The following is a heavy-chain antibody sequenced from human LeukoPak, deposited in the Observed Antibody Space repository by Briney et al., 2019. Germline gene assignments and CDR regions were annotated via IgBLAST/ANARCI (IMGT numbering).Heavy chain of an antibody. V-gene: IGHV5-51*01. CDR2: IYPGDSDT. D-gene: IGHD5-24*01. CDR1: GYSFTSYW. CDR3: ATHRHRDGYNYSFDY. Sequence: GEPLKISCKGSGYSFTSYWIGWVRQMPGKGLEWMGIIYPGDSDTRYSPSFQGQVTISADKSISTAYLQWSSLKASDTAMYYCATHRHRDGYNYSFDYWGQGTLVTVSS. J-gene: IGHJ4*02.